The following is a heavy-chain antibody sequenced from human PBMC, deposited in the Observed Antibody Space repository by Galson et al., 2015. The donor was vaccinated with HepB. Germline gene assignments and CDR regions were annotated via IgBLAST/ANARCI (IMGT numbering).Heavy chain of an antibody. Sequence: PRLSCAASGFPFNNAWMTWVRQAPGMGLEWVGRIKSKTDGETTDYAAPVKGRFTISRDDSKNRLYLQMNSLKTEDTAVYYCTTDVYYSTYWSWLDPWGQGTLVTVSS. V-gene: IGHV3-15*01. J-gene: IGHJ5*02. CDR3: TTDVYYSTYWSWLDP. D-gene: IGHD2-8*02. CDR2: IKSKTDGETT. CDR1: GFPFNNAW.